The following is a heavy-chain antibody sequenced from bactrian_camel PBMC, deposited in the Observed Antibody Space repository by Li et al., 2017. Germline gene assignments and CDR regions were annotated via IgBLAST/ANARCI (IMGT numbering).Heavy chain of an antibody. CDR3: ALDDGCHCDCYSDSWCQLPRPPY. J-gene: IGHJ4*01. V-gene: IGHV3S54*01. CDR1: GFSLASKC. Sequence: HVQLVESGGESVQAGGSLRLSCTASGFSLASKCVAWFRQAPGKDREVVARVYTQPSSTFYPDSVKGRFTISKDNVKNTLYLQLNNLKPEDTAMYYCALDDGCHCDCYSDSWCQLPRPPYWGQGTQVTVS. CDR2: VYTQPSST. D-gene: IGHD3*01.